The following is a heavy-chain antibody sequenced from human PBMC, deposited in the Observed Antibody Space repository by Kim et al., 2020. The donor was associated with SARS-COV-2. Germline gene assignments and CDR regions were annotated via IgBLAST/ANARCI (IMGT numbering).Heavy chain of an antibody. CDR2: ISTYDGNT. V-gene: IGHV1-18*04. CDR1: GYTFTSYG. J-gene: IGHJ4*02. CDR3: ARVLVSRGGWFDY. D-gene: IGHD2-8*01. Sequence: ASVKVSCKASGYTFTSYGISWVRQAPGQGLEWMGWISTYDGNTNFAQKLQGKVTMTTDTSTSTAYMELRSLRSDDTAVYYCARVLVSRGGWFDYWGQGTLVTVYS.